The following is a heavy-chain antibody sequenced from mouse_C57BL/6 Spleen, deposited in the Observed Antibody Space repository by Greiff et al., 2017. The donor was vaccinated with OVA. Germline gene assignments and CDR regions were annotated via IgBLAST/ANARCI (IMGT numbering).Heavy chain of an antibody. D-gene: IGHD2-1*01. J-gene: IGHJ2*01. CDR3: ARSLYYGNHGGFDY. CDR1: GYTFTDYY. CDR2: INPNNGGT. V-gene: IGHV1-26*01. Sequence: VQLQQSGPELVKPGASVKISCKASGYTFTDYYMNWVKQSHGKSLEWIGDINPNNGGTSYNQKFKGKATLTVDKSSSTAYMELRSLTSEDSAVYYCARSLYYGNHGGFDYWGQGTTLTVSS.